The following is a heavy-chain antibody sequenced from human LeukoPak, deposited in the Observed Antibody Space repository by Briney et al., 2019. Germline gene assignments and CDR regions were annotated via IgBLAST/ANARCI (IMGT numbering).Heavy chain of an antibody. CDR2: ISGDGRTT. CDR3: ARGAGGSSSPTDY. CDR1: GFSFNNYW. Sequence: GGSLRLSCAASGFSFNNYWMHWVRQAPGQGLMWVSRISGDGRTTNYADSVRGRFTISRDNAKNSLYLQMNSLRAEDTAVYYCARGAGGSSSPTDYWGQGTLVTVSS. V-gene: IGHV3-74*01. D-gene: IGHD6-13*01. J-gene: IGHJ4*02.